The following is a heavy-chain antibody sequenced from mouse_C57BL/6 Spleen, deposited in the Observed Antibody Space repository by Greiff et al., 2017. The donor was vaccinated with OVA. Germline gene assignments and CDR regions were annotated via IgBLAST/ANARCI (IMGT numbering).Heavy chain of an antibody. CDR2: IDPSDSYT. V-gene: IGHV1-69*01. CDR1: GYTFTSYW. CDR3: ARGYYEAYFDY. D-gene: IGHD1-1*01. Sequence: VQLQQPGAELVMPGASVKLSCKASGYTFTSYWMHWVKQRPGQGLEWIGEIDPSDSYTNYNQKFKGKSTLTVDKSSSTAYMQLSSLTSEDSAVYYCARGYYEAYFDYWGQGTTLTVSS. J-gene: IGHJ2*01.